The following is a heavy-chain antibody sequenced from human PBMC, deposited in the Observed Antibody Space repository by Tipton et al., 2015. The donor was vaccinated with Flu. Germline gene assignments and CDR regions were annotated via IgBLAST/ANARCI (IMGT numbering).Heavy chain of an antibody. CDR1: GFTFSSYA. V-gene: IGHV3-23*01. Sequence: SLRLSCAASGFTFSSYAMSWVRQAPGKGLEWVSAISGSGGSTYYADSVKGRFTISRDNSKNTLYLQMNSLRAEDTAVYYCAKNERTYYDILTGSNFYYYGMDVWGQGTTVTVSS. J-gene: IGHJ6*02. CDR3: AKNERTYYDILTGSNFYYYGMDV. CDR2: ISGSGGST. D-gene: IGHD3-9*01.